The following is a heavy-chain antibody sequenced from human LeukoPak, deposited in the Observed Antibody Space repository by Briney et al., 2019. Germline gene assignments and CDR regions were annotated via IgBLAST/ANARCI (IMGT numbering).Heavy chain of an antibody. Sequence: PGGSLRLSCAASGFTFSSYGMHWVRQAPGKGLEWVAVISYDGSNKYYADSVKGRFTISRDNSKNTLYLQMNSLRAEDTAVYYCVKAYDKTFDYWGQGTLVTVSS. CDR3: VKAYDKTFDY. CDR1: GFTFSSYG. CDR2: ISYDGSNK. J-gene: IGHJ4*02. V-gene: IGHV3-30*18. D-gene: IGHD3-9*01.